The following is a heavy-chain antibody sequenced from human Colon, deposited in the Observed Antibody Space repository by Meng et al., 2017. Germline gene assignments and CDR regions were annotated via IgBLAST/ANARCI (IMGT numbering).Heavy chain of an antibody. Sequence: GESLKISFAASGFTFSYFGMHWVRQAPGKGLEWVAVIWFDGGTKSYADSVKGRFTIPRDNSKNTLYLQMNSLRVEDTAVYYCASYDGSGSYHKWGQGTLVTVSS. D-gene: IGHD3-10*01. V-gene: IGHV3-33*03. CDR2: IWFDGGTK. CDR3: ASYDGSGSYHK. CDR1: GFTFSYFG. J-gene: IGHJ4*02.